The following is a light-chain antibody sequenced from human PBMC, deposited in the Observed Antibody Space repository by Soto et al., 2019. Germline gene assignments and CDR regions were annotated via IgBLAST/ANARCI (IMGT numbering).Light chain of an antibody. CDR2: LCS. CDR3: MKALQIPA. V-gene: IGKV2-28*01. Sequence: DIVMTQSPLSLPVTPGEPASISCRCSQSLLHSNGYNYLDWDLQKPGQSPQLLIYLCSNRASGVPDRYSGSRSGTDFTMTNRRVEAEDVGVYYCMKALQIPAFGQGTKVEIK. J-gene: IGKJ1*01. CDR1: QSLLHSNGYNY.